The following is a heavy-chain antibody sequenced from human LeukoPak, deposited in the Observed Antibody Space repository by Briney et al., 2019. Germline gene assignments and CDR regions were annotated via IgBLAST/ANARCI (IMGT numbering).Heavy chain of an antibody. Sequence: GASVKVSCKASGYIFTNYDINWVRQATGQGLEWMGWMNPNSGNTGFAQKFQGRVTMTRDTSTSTVYMELSSLRSEDTAVYYCARASRYDSSGYGYDYWGQGTLVTVSS. D-gene: IGHD3-22*01. J-gene: IGHJ4*02. V-gene: IGHV1-8*01. CDR2: MNPNSGNT. CDR1: GYIFTNYD. CDR3: ARASRYDSSGYGYDY.